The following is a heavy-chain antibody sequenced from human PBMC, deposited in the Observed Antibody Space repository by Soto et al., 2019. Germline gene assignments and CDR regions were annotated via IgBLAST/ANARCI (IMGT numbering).Heavy chain of an antibody. V-gene: IGHV1-18*01. Sequence: GDSVKIYCKASGYSFTKYGISWVRQAPGQGLEWMGWINAYNGNTNYAQKFQGRVTMTTDTSTSTAYMELRSLRFDDTAVYYCARWYDILTGPRDGMDVWGQGTTVTVSS. D-gene: IGHD3-9*01. CDR3: ARWYDILTGPRDGMDV. CDR2: INAYNGNT. J-gene: IGHJ6*02. CDR1: GYSFTKYG.